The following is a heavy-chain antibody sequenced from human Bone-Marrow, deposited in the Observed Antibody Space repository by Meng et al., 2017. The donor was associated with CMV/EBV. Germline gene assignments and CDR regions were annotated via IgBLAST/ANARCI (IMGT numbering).Heavy chain of an antibody. CDR2: MRNKVANYAT. CDR1: GFTLSGST. V-gene: IGHV3-73*01. J-gene: IGHJ6*02. Sequence: GESLKISCAASGFTLSGSTVHWVRQASGKGLEWVGRMRNKVANYATAYSASVKGRFTISRDDSKNTAYLQMNSLRAEDTAVYSCARHGLSYYYYGMDVWGQGTTVTVSS. D-gene: IGHD3-16*02. CDR3: ARHGLSYYYYGMDV.